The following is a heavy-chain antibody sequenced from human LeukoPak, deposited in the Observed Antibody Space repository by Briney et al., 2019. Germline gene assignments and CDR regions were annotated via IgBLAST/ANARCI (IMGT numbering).Heavy chain of an antibody. CDR1: GGSISSYY. CDR3: ARGFKWFDP. CDR2: IYYSGNT. V-gene: IGHV4-59*01. J-gene: IGHJ5*02. Sequence: SETLSLTCTVSGGSISSYYWSWIRQPPGKGLECIGYIYYSGNTNYNPSLKSRVTISVDMSKNQFSPKLSSVTAADTAVYYCARGFKWFDPWGQGTLVTVSS.